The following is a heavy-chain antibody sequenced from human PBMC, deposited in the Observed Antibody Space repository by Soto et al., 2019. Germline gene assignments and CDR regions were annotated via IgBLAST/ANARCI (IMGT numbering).Heavy chain of an antibody. CDR3: ARQGWLVPMIGSYWFDP. Sequence: PSETLSLTCTVSGGSITSDYWSWIRQSPGKGLEWIAFIFYTGITNYNPSLRSRVTISVDTSKNQCSLMLNSVTAADTAVYYCARQGWLVPMIGSYWFDPWGQGTLVTVSS. CDR2: IFYTGIT. J-gene: IGHJ5*02. V-gene: IGHV4-59*01. D-gene: IGHD6-19*01. CDR1: GGSITSDY.